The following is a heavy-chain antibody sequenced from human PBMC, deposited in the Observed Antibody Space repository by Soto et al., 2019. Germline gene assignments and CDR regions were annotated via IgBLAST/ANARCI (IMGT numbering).Heavy chain of an antibody. D-gene: IGHD1-26*01. J-gene: IGHJ5*02. CDR2: VSADNGKT. V-gene: IGHV1-18*04. Sequence: ASVKVSCKASGYSFSRYGISWVRQAPGQGLEWMGWVSADNGKTKYAQKIQGRVTMTTDTSTSTAYMELRSLRSDDTAVYYCARWMSGSYSDWFDPWGQGTLVTVSS. CDR1: GYSFSRYG. CDR3: ARWMSGSYSDWFDP.